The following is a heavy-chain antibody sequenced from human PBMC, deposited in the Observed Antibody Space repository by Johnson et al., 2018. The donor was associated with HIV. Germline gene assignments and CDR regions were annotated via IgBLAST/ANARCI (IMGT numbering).Heavy chain of an antibody. J-gene: IGHJ3*02. CDR1: GFTFSSYA. D-gene: IGHD5-12*01. Sequence: QVQLVESGGGVVQPGMSLRVSCAASGFTFSSYAMHWVRQAPGRGLEWVAVMSYGGGKKYYGDSVEGRFTISKDISKNTLYLQMDSLRPEDTAVYYCARGRKDIEAADGLDNDAFDMWGQGTMVTVSS. V-gene: IGHV3-30*04. CDR2: MSYGGGKK. CDR3: ARGRKDIEAADGLDNDAFDM.